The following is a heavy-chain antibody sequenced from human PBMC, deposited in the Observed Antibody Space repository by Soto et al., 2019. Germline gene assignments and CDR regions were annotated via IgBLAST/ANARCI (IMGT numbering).Heavy chain of an antibody. V-gene: IGHV1-8*01. J-gene: IGHJ3*02. CDR1: GHTFTSYD. CDR2: MNPNSGNT. CDR3: ARGVGIRWFGEPIDAFDI. Sequence: GASVKVSCKASGHTFTSYDINWVRQATGQGLEWMGWMNPNSGNTGYAQKLQGRVTMTRNTSISTAYMELSSLRSEDTAVYYCARGVGIRWFGEPIDAFDIWGQGTMVTVSS. D-gene: IGHD3-10*01.